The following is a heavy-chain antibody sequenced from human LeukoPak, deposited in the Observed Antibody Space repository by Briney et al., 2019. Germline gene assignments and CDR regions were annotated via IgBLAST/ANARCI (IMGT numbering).Heavy chain of an antibody. D-gene: IGHD2-2*01. CDR2: IFYSGNT. Sequence: SETLSLTCTVSGGSISSYYWSWIRQPPGKGLEWIGCIFYSGNTNYNPSLKSRVIISADTSKNQYSLRLSSVTAADTAVYYCARGGVAIPAANNWFDPWGQGTLVTVSS. V-gene: IGHV4-59*01. CDR3: ARGGVAIPAANNWFDP. CDR1: GGSISSYY. J-gene: IGHJ5*02.